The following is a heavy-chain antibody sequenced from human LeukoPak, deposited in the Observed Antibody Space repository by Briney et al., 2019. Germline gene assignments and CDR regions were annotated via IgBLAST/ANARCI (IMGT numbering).Heavy chain of an antibody. CDR1: GYTFTGYY. Sequence: VASVKVSCKASGYTFTGYYMHWVRQAPGQGLEWMGWINPNSGGTNYAQKFQGRVTMTRDTSISTAYMELSRLRSDDTAVYYYAREYCSGGSCGFDYWGQGTLVTVSS. CDR3: AREYCSGGSCGFDY. CDR2: INPNSGGT. V-gene: IGHV1-2*02. J-gene: IGHJ4*02. D-gene: IGHD2-15*01.